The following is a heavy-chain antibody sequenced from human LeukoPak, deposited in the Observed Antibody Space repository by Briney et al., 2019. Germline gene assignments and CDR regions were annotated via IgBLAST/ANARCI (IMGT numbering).Heavy chain of an antibody. CDR2: ISGSGGST. D-gene: IGHD6-19*01. J-gene: IGHJ3*02. CDR3: AKDQEGQWLAPTGDAFDI. Sequence: GGSLRLSCAASGFTFSSYGMTWVRQAPGKGLEWVSGISGSGGSTYYADSVKGRFTISRDNSKNTLYLQMNSLRAEDTAVYYCAKDQEGQWLAPTGDAFDIWGQGTMVTVSS. V-gene: IGHV3-23*01. CDR1: GFTFSSYG.